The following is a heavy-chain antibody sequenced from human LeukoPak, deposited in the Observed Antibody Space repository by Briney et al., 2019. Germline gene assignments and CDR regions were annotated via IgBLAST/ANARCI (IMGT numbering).Heavy chain of an antibody. D-gene: IGHD5-12*01. Sequence: NPSETLSLTCTVSGGSISTYYWSWIRQPPGKGLEWIGYIYYSGSTNYNPSLKSRVTISVDTSKNQFSLKLSSVTAADTAVYYCARVGSGYLFDYWGQGTLVTVSS. V-gene: IGHV4-59*08. J-gene: IGHJ4*02. CDR2: IYYSGST. CDR3: ARVGSGYLFDY. CDR1: GGSISTYY.